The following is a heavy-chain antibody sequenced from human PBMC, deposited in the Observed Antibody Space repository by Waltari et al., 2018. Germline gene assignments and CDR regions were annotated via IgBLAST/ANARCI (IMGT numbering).Heavy chain of an antibody. V-gene: IGHV4-34*01. J-gene: IGHJ4*02. D-gene: IGHD3-10*01. CDR2: INHSGST. Sequence: QVQLQQWGAGLLQPSETLSLTCAVYGGSFSGYYGSWIRKTPGKGLEWIGEINHSGSTNYNPSLKSRVTISVDTSKNQFSLKLSSVTAADTAVYYCARHGEYYGSGSYSYWGQGTLVTVSS. CDR1: GGSFSGYY. CDR3: ARHGEYYGSGSYSY.